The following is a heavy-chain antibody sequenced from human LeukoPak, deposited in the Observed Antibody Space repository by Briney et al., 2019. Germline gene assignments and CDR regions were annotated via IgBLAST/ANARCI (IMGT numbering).Heavy chain of an antibody. D-gene: IGHD6-19*01. CDR1: GYTFTSYD. CDR3: ARGRKYSSGWFY. J-gene: IGHJ4*02. V-gene: IGHV1-8*01. Sequence: AASVKVSCKASGYTFTSYDINWVRQATGRGLEWMGWMNPNSGNTGYAQKFQGRVTMTRNTSISTAYMELSSLRSEDTAVYYCARGRKYSSGWFYWGQGTLVTVSS. CDR2: MNPNSGNT.